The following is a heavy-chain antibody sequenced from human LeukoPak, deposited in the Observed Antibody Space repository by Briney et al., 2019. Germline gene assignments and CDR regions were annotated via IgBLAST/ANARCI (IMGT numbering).Heavy chain of an antibody. V-gene: IGHV3-48*04. CDR3: AKDVSGVWGSYDLDY. Sequence: GGSLRLSCAASGFTFSSYSMNWVRQAPGKGLEWVSSISSSSHTIYYADSVKGRFTISRDNAKNSLYLQMNSLRAEDTAVYYCAKDVSGVWGSYDLDYWGQGTLVTVSS. D-gene: IGHD3-16*01. J-gene: IGHJ4*02. CDR1: GFTFSSYS. CDR2: ISSSSHTI.